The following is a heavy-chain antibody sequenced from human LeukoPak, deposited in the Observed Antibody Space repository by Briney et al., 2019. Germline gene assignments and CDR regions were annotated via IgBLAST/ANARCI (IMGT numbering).Heavy chain of an antibody. CDR2: ISSNDVYI. J-gene: IGHJ4*02. CDR3: ARSASGPLDY. V-gene: IGHV3-21*06. D-gene: IGHD2-8*02. CDR1: GFTFTDYN. Sequence: GGSLRLACAASGFTFTDYNLNWVRQAPGKGLEWVSSISSNDVYIYYADSVQGRFTVSRDNARNSLYLQMNSLRVDDTAVYYCARSASGPLDYWGQGTLVTVSS.